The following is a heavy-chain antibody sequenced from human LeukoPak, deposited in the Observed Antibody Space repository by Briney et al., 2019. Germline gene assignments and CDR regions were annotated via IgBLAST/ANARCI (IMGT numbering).Heavy chain of an antibody. CDR3: ARHFPGRDGYKGNFDY. D-gene: IGHD5-24*01. CDR2: IYYSGST. J-gene: IGHJ4*02. Sequence: PSETLFLTCTVSGGSISSSSYYWGWIRQPPGKGLEWIGSIYYSGSTYYNPSLKSRVTISVDTSKNQFSLKLSSVTAADTAVYYCARHFPGRDGYKGNFDYWGQGTLVTVSS. V-gene: IGHV4-39*01. CDR1: GGSISSSSYY.